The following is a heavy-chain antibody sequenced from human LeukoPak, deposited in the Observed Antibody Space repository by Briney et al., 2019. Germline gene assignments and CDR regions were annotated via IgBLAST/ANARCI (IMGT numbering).Heavy chain of an antibody. V-gene: IGHV3-33*01. D-gene: IGHD3-10*02. CDR3: ARVRAIFGYDAFDI. CDR1: GGTFSSYG. J-gene: IGHJ3*02. CDR2: IWYDGTNK. Sequence: SCKASGGTFSSYGMHWVRQAPGKGLEWVAVIWYDGTNKYYADSVKGRFTISRENSKNTLYLQMDSLRVEDTAVYYCARVRAIFGYDAFDIWGQGSMVTVSS.